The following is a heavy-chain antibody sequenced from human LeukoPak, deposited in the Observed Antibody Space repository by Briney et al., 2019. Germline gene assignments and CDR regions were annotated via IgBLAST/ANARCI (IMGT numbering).Heavy chain of an antibody. CDR3: ARNNVEMATSFDY. Sequence: GGSLRLSCAASGFTFSSYSMNWVRQAPGKGLEWVSSISSSSSYIYYAGSVKGRFTIFRDNAKNSLYLQMNSLRAEDTAVYYCARNNVEMATSFDYWGQGTLVTVSS. J-gene: IGHJ4*02. CDR2: ISSSSSYI. V-gene: IGHV3-21*01. CDR1: GFTFSSYS. D-gene: IGHD5-24*01.